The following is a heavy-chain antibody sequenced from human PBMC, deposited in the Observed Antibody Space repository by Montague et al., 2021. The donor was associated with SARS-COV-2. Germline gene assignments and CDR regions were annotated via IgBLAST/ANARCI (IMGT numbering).Heavy chain of an antibody. CDR3: ARGRRSLWNGEVRHGKDWFDP. J-gene: IGHJ5*02. V-gene: IGHV4-4*07. Sequence: SETLSLTCTVSGGSISSYYWSWIRQPAGTGLEWIGRTYSSGSTNYNPSPKSRVTMSVDTSTNQFSLRLTSVTAADTAVYYCARGRRSLWNGEVRHGKDWFDPWGQGTMVTVSS. CDR1: GGSISSYY. D-gene: IGHD1-1*01. CDR2: TYSSGST.